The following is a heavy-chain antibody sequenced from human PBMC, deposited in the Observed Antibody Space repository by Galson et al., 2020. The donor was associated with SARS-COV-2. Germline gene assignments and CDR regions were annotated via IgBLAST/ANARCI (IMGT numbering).Heavy chain of an antibody. D-gene: IGHD3-10*01. J-gene: IGHJ4*02. CDR1: GASISSGTHY. Sequence: SETLSLTCTVSGASISSGTHYWSWIRQPAGKGLEFIGRVYTSGSTYYNPSLEGRVTISVDRSKNQFSLKLSSVTAADTVVYYCARGPNPHTPGGYFEHWGQGSLVTVSS. V-gene: IGHV4-61*02. CDR2: VYTSGST. CDR3: ARGPNPHTPGGYFEH.